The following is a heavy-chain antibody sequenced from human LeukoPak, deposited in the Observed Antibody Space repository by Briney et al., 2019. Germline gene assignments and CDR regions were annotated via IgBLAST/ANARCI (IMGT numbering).Heavy chain of an antibody. Sequence: GASVKVSCKASGYTFTNYGISRVRQAPGQGLEWMGWISGYNGNKNDAQKFQGRLTMTTDTYTSTAYMELRSLRPDDTAVYYCARDEKWGYCDSTSCPAFLDVWGKGTTVTVSS. D-gene: IGHD2-2*01. CDR2: ISGYNGNK. J-gene: IGHJ6*04. CDR1: GYTFTNYG. V-gene: IGHV1-18*01. CDR3: ARDEKWGYCDSTSCPAFLDV.